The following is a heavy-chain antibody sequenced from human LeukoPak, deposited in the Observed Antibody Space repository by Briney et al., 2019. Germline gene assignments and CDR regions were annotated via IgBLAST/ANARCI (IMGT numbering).Heavy chain of an antibody. J-gene: IGHJ4*02. CDR1: GFTFSRFW. V-gene: IGHV3-7*05. CDR2: IKQDGSEK. D-gene: IGHD1-14*01. CDR3: AREKNLGT. Sequence: GGSLRLSCAASGFTFSRFWMSWVRQAPGKGLEWVANIKQDGSEKYYVDSVKGRFTISRDNVKNSVYLQMNSLRAEDTAVYYCAREKNLGTWGQGTLVTVSS.